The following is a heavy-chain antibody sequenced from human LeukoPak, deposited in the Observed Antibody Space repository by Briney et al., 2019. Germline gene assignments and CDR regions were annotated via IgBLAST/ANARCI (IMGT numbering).Heavy chain of an antibody. D-gene: IGHD5-24*01. J-gene: IGHJ3*02. V-gene: IGHV5-51*01. CDR1: GYSFTSYW. CDR2: IYPDDSDT. Sequence: GESLKISCKGSGYSFTSYWIGWVRQMPGKGLEWRGIIYPDDSDTRYSPSFQGQVTISADKSISTAYLQWSSLKASDIAMYYCARGRDGYNYFDAFDIWGQGTMFTVSS. CDR3: ARGRDGYNYFDAFDI.